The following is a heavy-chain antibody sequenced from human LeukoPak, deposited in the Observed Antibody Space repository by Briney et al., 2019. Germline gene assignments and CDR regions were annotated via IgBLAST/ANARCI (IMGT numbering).Heavy chain of an antibody. CDR2: ISSASNTI. CDR3: ARDGWFGDYNWFDP. J-gene: IGHJ5*02. D-gene: IGHD3-10*01. Sequence: GGSLRLSCAASGFTFSSYSMNWVRQAPGKGLEWVSYISSASNTIYYADSVKGRFTISRDNAKNSLYLQMNSLRAEDTAMYYCARDGWFGDYNWFDPWGQGTLVTVSP. CDR1: GFTFSSYS. V-gene: IGHV3-48*01.